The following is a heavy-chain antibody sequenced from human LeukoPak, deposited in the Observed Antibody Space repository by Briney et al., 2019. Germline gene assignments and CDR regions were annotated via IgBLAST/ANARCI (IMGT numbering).Heavy chain of an antibody. CDR2: IPYDGSNK. CDR1: GFTFSTYA. CDR3: ARRAGAYSHPYDY. D-gene: IGHD4/OR15-4a*01. Sequence: GRSLRLSCAASGFTFSTYAMHWVRQAPGKGLEWVAVIPYDGSNKYYADSVKGRFTISRDNSKNTLYLQMNSLRAEDTAVYYCARRAGAYSHPYDYWGQGTLVTVSS. V-gene: IGHV3-30*14. J-gene: IGHJ4*02.